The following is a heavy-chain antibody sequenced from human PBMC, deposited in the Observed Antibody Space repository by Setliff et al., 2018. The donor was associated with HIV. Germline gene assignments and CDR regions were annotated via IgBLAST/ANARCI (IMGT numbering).Heavy chain of an antibody. J-gene: IGHJ6*02. CDR2: INHSGST. V-gene: IGHV4-34*01. CDR3: AREVKLAYCSGGSCPRAYYSGLDV. D-gene: IGHD2-15*01. Sequence: SETLSLTCAVYGGSFSGYSWTWIRQPPGKGLEWIGEINHSGSTNYNPSLKSRVTISVDTSKNQFSLKLSSVTAADTAVYYCAREVKLAYCSGGSCPRAYYSGLDVWGQGTTVTVSS. CDR1: GGSFSGYS.